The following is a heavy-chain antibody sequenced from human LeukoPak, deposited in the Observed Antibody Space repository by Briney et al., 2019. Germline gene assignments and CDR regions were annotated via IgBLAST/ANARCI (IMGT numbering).Heavy chain of an antibody. Sequence: GGSLRLSCAASGFTVSSNYMSWVRQAPGKGLEWVSVIYSGGSTYYADSVKGRFTISRDNSKNTLYLQMNSLRAEDTAVYYCARSEMATINFDYWGQGTLVTVSS. D-gene: IGHD5-24*01. CDR2: IYSGGST. CDR3: ARSEMATINFDY. V-gene: IGHV3-53*01. J-gene: IGHJ4*02. CDR1: GFTVSSNY.